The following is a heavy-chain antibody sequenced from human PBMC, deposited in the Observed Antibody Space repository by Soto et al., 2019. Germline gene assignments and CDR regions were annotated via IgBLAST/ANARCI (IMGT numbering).Heavy chain of an antibody. Sequence: GASVKVSCKASGYTFTGYYMHWVRQAPGQGLEWMGWINPNSGGTNYAQKFQGRVTMTRDTSISTAYMELSRLRSDDTAVYYCARDGSGYDSSGYYSRASGWFDPWGQGTLVTVSS. D-gene: IGHD3-22*01. CDR1: GYTFTGYY. CDR2: INPNSGGT. J-gene: IGHJ5*02. V-gene: IGHV1-2*02. CDR3: ARDGSGYDSSGYYSRASGWFDP.